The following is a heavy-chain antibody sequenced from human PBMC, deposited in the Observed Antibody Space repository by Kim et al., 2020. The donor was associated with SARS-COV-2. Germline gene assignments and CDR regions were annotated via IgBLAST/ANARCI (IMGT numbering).Heavy chain of an antibody. CDR1: GGSISSGDYY. J-gene: IGHJ5*02. Sequence: SETLSLTCTVSGGSISSGDYYWSWIRQPPGKGLEWIGYIYYSGSTYYNPSLKSRVTISVDTSKNQFSLKLSSVTAADTAVYYCARGYYDSSGYYSDNWFDPWGQGTLVTVSS. CDR3: ARGYYDSSGYYSDNWFDP. V-gene: IGHV4-30-4*01. CDR2: IYYSGST. D-gene: IGHD3-22*01.